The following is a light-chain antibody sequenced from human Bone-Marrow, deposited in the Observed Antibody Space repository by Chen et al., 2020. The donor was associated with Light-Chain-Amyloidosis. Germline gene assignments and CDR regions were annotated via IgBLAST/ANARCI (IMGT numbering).Light chain of an antibody. CDR3: QVWDRSRDRPV. CDR1: NIGSTS. J-gene: IGLJ3*02. V-gene: IGLV3-21*02. Sequence: SYVLTQPSSVSVAPGQTATIAFGGNNIGSTSVHWYQQTPGQAPLLVVYDDSDRPTGFPGRVSGSNSGNTATLTISRVEAGDEADYYCQVWDRSRDRPVFGGGTKLTVL. CDR2: DDS.